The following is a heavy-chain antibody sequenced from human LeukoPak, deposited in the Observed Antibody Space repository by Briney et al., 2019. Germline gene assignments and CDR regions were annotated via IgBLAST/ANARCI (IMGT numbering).Heavy chain of an antibody. V-gene: IGHV3-11*04. CDR3: ARDYGSSWYVGEYYFDY. CDR2: ISSSGSNI. Sequence: GGSLRLSCAVSGFTFSDYYMRWIRQARGRGREWVSYISSSGSNIYYADSVRDRLTISRDNPKNTLYLQMNSLRAEDTAVYYCARDYGSSWYVGEYYFDYWGQGTLVTVSS. CDR1: GFTFSDYY. J-gene: IGHJ4*02. D-gene: IGHD6-13*01.